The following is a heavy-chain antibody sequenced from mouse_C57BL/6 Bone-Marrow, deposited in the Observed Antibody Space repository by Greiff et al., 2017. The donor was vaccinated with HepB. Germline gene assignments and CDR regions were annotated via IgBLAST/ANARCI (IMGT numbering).Heavy chain of an antibody. V-gene: IGHV1-42*01. D-gene: IGHD2-1*01. Sequence: VQLQQSGPELVKPGASVKISCKASGYSFTGYYMNWVKQSPEKSLEWIGEINPSTGGTTYNQKFKAKATLTVDKSSSTAYMQLKSLTSEDSAVYYCARVDGNYGYWGQGTTLTVSS. J-gene: IGHJ2*01. CDR3: ARVDGNYGY. CDR1: GYSFTGYY. CDR2: INPSTGGT.